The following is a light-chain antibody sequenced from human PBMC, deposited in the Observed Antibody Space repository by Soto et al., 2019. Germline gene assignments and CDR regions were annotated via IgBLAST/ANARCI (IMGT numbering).Light chain of an antibody. CDR1: KIGSKS. CDR3: QVWDSGSDHPV. J-gene: IGLJ2*01. CDR2: YDS. V-gene: IGLV3-21*04. Sequence: SYELTQPPSVSVAPEKTARITCGGNKIGSKSVHWYQQKPGQAPVLVIYYDSDRPSGIPERFSGSNSGNTATLTISRVEAGDEADYYCQVWDSGSDHPVFGGGTKVTVL.